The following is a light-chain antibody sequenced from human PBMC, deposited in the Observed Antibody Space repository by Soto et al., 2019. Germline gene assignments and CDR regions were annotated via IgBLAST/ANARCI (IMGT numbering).Light chain of an antibody. CDR3: QQYESLYI. J-gene: IGKJ2*01. V-gene: IGKV1-33*01. Sequence: DIQMTQSPSSLSASVGDRVTITCQASQAISYYVNWYQQKPGKAPKLLIYDASNLQPGVPSRFSASGSGTHFTFTISSLQPEDIATYYCQQYESLYIFGQGTKLEIK. CDR1: QAISYY. CDR2: DAS.